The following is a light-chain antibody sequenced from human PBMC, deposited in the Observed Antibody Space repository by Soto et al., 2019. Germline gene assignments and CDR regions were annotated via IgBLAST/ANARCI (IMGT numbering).Light chain of an antibody. Sequence: DIQMHQSPSTLSASVGARVPITRRASQSISSWLAWYQQNPGKAPKLLIYDASNLETGVPSRFSGSGSGTDFTFTISSLQTEDIATYYCQQNDNLPLTFGGGTKV. CDR1: QSISSW. V-gene: IGKV1-33*01. CDR2: DAS. J-gene: IGKJ4*02. CDR3: QQNDNLPLT.